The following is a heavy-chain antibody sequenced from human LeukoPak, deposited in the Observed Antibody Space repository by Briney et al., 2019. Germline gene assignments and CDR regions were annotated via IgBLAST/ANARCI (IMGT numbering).Heavy chain of an antibody. J-gene: IGHJ4*02. CDR1: GFTFSRYA. CDR3: TLYYYDSSGYPSFDF. CDR2: ISATSTTI. V-gene: IGHV3-48*02. Sequence: GGSLRLSCAASGFTFSRYAINWVGQPPGKGRDWVSYISATSTTIYYADSVKGRFTVSRDYAKNSLYLQMSSLRDEDTAVYYCTLYYYDSSGYPSFDFWGQGTLVTVSS. D-gene: IGHD3-22*01.